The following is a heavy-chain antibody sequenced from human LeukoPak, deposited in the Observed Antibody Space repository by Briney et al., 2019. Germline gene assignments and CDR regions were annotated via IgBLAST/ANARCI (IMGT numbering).Heavy chain of an antibody. CDR1: GFTLDDYG. Sequence: GGSLRLSCAASGFTLDDYGMSWVRQAPGKGLEWVSGINWNGGSTGYADSVKGRFTISRDNAKNSLYLQMNSLRAEDTALYYCAREGLVVPAAVIPSMDVWGKGTTVTVSS. CDR2: INWNGGST. J-gene: IGHJ6*03. V-gene: IGHV3-20*04. D-gene: IGHD2-2*01. CDR3: AREGLVVPAAVIPSMDV.